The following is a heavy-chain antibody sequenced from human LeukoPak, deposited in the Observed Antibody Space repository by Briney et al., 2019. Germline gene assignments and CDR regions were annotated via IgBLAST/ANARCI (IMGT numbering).Heavy chain of an antibody. CDR1: EFTFSNYG. J-gene: IGHJ4*02. V-gene: IGHV3-23*01. CDR3: AKNGYSSGWYPEN. Sequence: GGSLRLSCAASEFTFSNYGMSWVRQAPGKGLEWVSAVTGTGGSTYYADSVKGRFTISRDNSKNTLYLQMNSLRGEDTAIYYCAKNGYSSGWYPENWGQGTLVTVSS. D-gene: IGHD6-19*01. CDR2: VTGTGGST.